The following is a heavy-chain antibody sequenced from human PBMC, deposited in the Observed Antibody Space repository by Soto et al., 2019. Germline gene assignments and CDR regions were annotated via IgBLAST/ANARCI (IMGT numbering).Heavy chain of an antibody. CDR2: MNPNSGNT. CDR1: GYTFTSCD. J-gene: IGHJ3*02. Sequence: ASVKVSCKASGYTFTSCDINWVRQATGQGLEWMGWMNPNSGNTGYAQKFQGRVTMTRNTSISTAYMELSSLRSEDTAVYYCARAEPNYDFWSGYWTRHDAFDIWGQGTMVTVSS. V-gene: IGHV1-8*01. CDR3: ARAEPNYDFWSGYWTRHDAFDI. D-gene: IGHD3-3*01.